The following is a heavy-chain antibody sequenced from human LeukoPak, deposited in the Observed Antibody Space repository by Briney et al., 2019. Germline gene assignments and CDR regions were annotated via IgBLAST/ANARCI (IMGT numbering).Heavy chain of an antibody. J-gene: IGHJ6*02. D-gene: IGHD1-26*01. CDR1: GGSISSYY. CDR3: ARDDSGSYHQLGV. CDR2: IYYSGST. Sequence: SETLSLTCTVSGGSISSYYWSWIRQPPGKGLEWIGYIYYSGSTNYNPSLKSRVTISVDTSKNQFSLKLISVTAADTAVYYCARDDSGSYHQLGVWGQGTTVTVSS. V-gene: IGHV4-59*01.